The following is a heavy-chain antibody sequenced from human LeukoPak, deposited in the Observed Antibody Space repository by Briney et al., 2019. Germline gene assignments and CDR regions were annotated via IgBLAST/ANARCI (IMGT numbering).Heavy chain of an antibody. CDR2: ISSNGGST. J-gene: IGHJ5*02. CDR1: GFTFSSYA. Sequence: PGGSLRLSCSASGFTFSSYAMHWVRQAPGKGLEYVSAISSNGGSTYYADSVKGRFTISRDNSKNTLYLQMSSLRAEDTAVYYCVKDRFVGVVICWFDPWGQGTLVTVSS. D-gene: IGHD3-3*01. CDR3: VKDRFVGVVICWFDP. V-gene: IGHV3-64D*06.